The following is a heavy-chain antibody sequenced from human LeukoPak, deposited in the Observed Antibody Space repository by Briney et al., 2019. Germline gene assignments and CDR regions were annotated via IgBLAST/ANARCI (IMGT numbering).Heavy chain of an antibody. V-gene: IGHV4-34*01. Sequence: SETLSLTCAVYGGSFSGYYWSWIPQPPGKGLEWIGEINHSGSTNYNPSLKSRVTISVDTSKNQFSLKLSSVTAADTAVYYCARLYGSGSYYRHWGQGTLVTVSS. CDR1: GGSFSGYY. D-gene: IGHD3-10*01. CDR2: INHSGST. J-gene: IGHJ4*02. CDR3: ARLYGSGSYYRH.